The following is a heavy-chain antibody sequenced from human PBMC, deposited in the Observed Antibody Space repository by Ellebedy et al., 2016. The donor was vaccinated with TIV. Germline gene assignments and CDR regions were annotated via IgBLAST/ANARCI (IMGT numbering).Heavy chain of an antibody. Sequence: ESLKISCAVSGITFSTYSMNWIRQPPGKGLEWIGSVYYSGTTYYNPSLKSRVTISLDTSKNQFSLRLSSVTAADTAVYYCARGIGGNFDAFDLWGQGTVVTVSS. V-gene: IGHV4-39*01. D-gene: IGHD4-23*01. CDR1: GITFSTYS. J-gene: IGHJ3*01. CDR3: ARGIGGNFDAFDL. CDR2: VYYSGTT.